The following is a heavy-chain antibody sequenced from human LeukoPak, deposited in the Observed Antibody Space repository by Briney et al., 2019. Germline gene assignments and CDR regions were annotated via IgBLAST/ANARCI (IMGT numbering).Heavy chain of an antibody. CDR2: TSSDLNVK. V-gene: IGHV3-30-3*01. J-gene: IGHJ4*02. D-gene: IGHD3-10*01. Sequence: GGSLRLSCAASGFTFRNYVIHWVRQAPGKGLEWVAVTSSDLNVKLYADSVKGRFTISRDNSGSTLYLQMNSLRPEDMAIYYCAREGYYGSGSPPSLYFDYWGQGTLVTVSS. CDR3: AREGYYGSGSPPSLYFDY. CDR1: GFTFRNYV.